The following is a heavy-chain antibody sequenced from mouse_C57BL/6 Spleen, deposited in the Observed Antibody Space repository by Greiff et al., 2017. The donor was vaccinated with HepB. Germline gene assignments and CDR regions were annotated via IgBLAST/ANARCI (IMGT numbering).Heavy chain of an antibody. V-gene: IGHV2-6*03. CDR2: IWSDGST. CDR1: GFSLTSYG. CDR3: ARRGSFYAMDY. J-gene: IGHJ4*01. Sequence: VKLMESGPGLVAPSQSLSITCTVSGFSLTSYGVHWVRQPPGKGLEWLVVIWSDGSTTYNSALKTRLSIRKDNSKSQGFLKMNSLQTDDTAMYYCARRGSFYAMDYWGQGTSVTVSS.